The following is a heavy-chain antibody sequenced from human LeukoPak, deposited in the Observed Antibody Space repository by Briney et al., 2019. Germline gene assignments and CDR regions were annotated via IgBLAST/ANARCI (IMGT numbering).Heavy chain of an antibody. D-gene: IGHD2-21*02. Sequence: GGSLRLSCAASGFIFSSYAMSWVRQAPGKGLEWVSGISGSGGSTYYADSVKGRFTISRDNSKNTLYLQMNSLRAEDTAVYYCAKKTSYCAGDCFPYYFDYWGQGTLVTVSS. V-gene: IGHV3-23*01. CDR1: GFIFSSYA. J-gene: IGHJ4*02. CDR3: AKKTSYCAGDCFPYYFDY. CDR2: ISGSGGST.